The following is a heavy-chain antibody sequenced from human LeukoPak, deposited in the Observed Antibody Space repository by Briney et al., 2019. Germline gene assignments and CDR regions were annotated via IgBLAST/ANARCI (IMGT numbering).Heavy chain of an antibody. D-gene: IGHD3-10*01. J-gene: IGHJ6*02. V-gene: IGHV1-18*01. CDR2: ISAYNGNT. CDR1: GYTFTSYG. Sequence: ASVKDSCKASGYTFTSYGISWVRQAPGQGLEWMGWISAYNGNTNYAQKLQGRVTMTTDTSTSTAYMELRSLRSDDTAVYYCARMLEFRGVFGYYYYGMDVWGQGTTVTVSS. CDR3: ARMLEFRGVFGYYYYGMDV.